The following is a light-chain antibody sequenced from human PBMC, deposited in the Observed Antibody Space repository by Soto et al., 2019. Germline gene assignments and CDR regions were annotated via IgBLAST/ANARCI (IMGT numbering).Light chain of an antibody. CDR2: GAS. J-gene: IGKJ1*01. Sequence: EIVMTQSPATLSVSPGERATFSCRASKSVNTNLAWYQLKPGQAPRLLVYGASIRATGIPARFSGSGSGTEYSLTISSLQSEDFRVYFCQQYDQWWTFAQGTKVEIK. CDR3: QQYDQWWT. V-gene: IGKV3-15*01. CDR1: KSVNTN.